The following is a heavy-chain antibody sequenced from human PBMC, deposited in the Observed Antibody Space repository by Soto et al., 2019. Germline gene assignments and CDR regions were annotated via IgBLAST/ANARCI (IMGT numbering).Heavy chain of an antibody. CDR2: IYYSGST. J-gene: IGHJ3*02. Sequence: PSETLSLTCTVSGGSLSSYYLSWIRPPPGKGLEWIGYIYYSGSTNYNPSLKSRVTISVDTSKNQFSLKLSSVTAADTAVYYCARRMRNPEYSGYARYAFDIWGQGTMVTVSS. D-gene: IGHD5-12*01. CDR3: ARRMRNPEYSGYARYAFDI. CDR1: GGSLSSYY. V-gene: IGHV4-59*12.